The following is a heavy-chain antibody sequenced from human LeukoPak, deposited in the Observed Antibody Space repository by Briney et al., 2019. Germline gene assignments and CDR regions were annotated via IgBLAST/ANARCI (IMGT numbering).Heavy chain of an antibody. Sequence: GGSLRLSCAASGFTFSSYWMSWVRQAPGKGLEWVGRIRNKPKSYTTEYAASVRGRFSISRDDSKNSFYLQMNSLKTEDTAVYYCARGTSDSSGHYYFDYWGQGTLVTVSS. CDR2: IRNKPKSYTT. J-gene: IGHJ4*02. D-gene: IGHD3-22*01. CDR1: GFTFSSYW. V-gene: IGHV3-72*01. CDR3: ARGTSDSSGHYYFDY.